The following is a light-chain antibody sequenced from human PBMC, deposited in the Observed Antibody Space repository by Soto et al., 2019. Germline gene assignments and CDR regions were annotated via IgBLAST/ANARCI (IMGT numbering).Light chain of an antibody. CDR1: QSVTGTN. CDR2: DAV. V-gene: IGKV3-20*01. CDR3: HQYGSSLGT. J-gene: IGKJ2*01. Sequence: PGEGATLSCRASQSVTGTNLAWYQQRAGQAPRLLIYDAVRRATGIPDRFSGSGSGTDFTLTISRLEPEDFAVYYCHQYGSSLGTFGQGTKVDLK.